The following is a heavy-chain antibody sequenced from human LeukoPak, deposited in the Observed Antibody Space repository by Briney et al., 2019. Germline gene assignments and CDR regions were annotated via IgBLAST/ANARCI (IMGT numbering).Heavy chain of an antibody. Sequence: PSATLSLTCTVSNGSISIYYWSWVRQPAGKGLDWIGRISASGSTNYNPSLKSRVTMSVDTSKNQLSLKVSSVTAADTAVYYCAREITVTRPFDYWGQGTLVTVSS. CDR1: NGSISIYY. D-gene: IGHD4-17*01. V-gene: IGHV4-4*07. J-gene: IGHJ4*02. CDR3: AREITVTRPFDY. CDR2: ISASGST.